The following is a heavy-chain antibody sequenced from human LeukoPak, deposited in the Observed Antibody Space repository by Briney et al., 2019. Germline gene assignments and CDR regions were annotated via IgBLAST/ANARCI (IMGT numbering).Heavy chain of an antibody. D-gene: IGHD2-2*01. CDR3: ARAAWDAFDI. Sequence: GGSLRLSCAASGFTFSSYEMNWVRQAPGKGLEWVSYIRSSGYTINYADSVKGRFTISRDNAKNSLYLQMNSLRAEDTAVYYCARAAWDAFDIWGLGTMVTVSS. CDR2: IRSSGYTI. J-gene: IGHJ3*02. CDR1: GFTFSSYE. V-gene: IGHV3-48*03.